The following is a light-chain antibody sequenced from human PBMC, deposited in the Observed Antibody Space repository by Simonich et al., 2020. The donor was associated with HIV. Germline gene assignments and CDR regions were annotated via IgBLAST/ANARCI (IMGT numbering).Light chain of an antibody. V-gene: IGKV1-5*03. CDR1: QDISNF. Sequence: DIQMTQSPSSLSASVGDRVTITCQASQDISNFLNLYQQKPGKAPKLLIYNASSLESGVPSRFSGSGSGTEFTLTISSLQPDDFATYYCQQYNSYSLTFGGGTKVEIK. CDR3: QQYNSYSLT. J-gene: IGKJ4*01. CDR2: NAS.